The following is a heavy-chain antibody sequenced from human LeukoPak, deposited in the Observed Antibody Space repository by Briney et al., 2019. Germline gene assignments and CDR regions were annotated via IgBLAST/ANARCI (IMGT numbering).Heavy chain of an antibody. V-gene: IGHV4-59*12. CDR3: ARDYYYDSSGFTIFQH. CDR1: GSSISSYY. CDR2: IYYSGST. J-gene: IGHJ1*01. Sequence: SETLSLTCTVSGSSISSYYWSWIRQPPGKGLEWIGYIYYSGSTDYNPSLKSRVTISVDTSKNQFSLKLSSVTAADTAVYYCARDYYYDSSGFTIFQHWGQGTLVTVSS. D-gene: IGHD3-22*01.